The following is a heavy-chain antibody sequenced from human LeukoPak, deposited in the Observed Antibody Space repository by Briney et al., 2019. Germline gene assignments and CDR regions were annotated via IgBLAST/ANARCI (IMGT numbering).Heavy chain of an antibody. Sequence: EASVKVSCKASGYTFTSYYMHWVRQAPGQGLEWMGWINPNSGGTNYAQKFQGRVTMTRDTSISTAYMELSRLRSDDTAVYYCARQFYDFWSGYYTRGFDYWGQGTLVTVSS. CDR1: GYTFTSYY. V-gene: IGHV1-2*02. CDR3: ARQFYDFWSGYYTRGFDY. D-gene: IGHD3-3*01. J-gene: IGHJ4*02. CDR2: INPNSGGT.